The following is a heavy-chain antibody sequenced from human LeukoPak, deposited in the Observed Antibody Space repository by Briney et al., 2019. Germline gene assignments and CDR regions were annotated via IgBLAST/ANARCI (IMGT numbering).Heavy chain of an antibody. CDR2: IRYDGSNK. J-gene: IGHJ4*02. CDR1: VFIFSISV. D-gene: IGHD2-2*01. CDR3: ANDSDVVVPAAFGVYFDY. V-gene: IGHV3-30*02. Sequence: GGSLRLSCAAYVFIFSISVMPSVRQAPGKGLEWVAFIRYDGSNKYYAACVKGRFTISRDNTTNTLYLKMNSLRAEDTSGEYCANDSDVVVPAAFGVYFDYWGQGTLVTVSS.